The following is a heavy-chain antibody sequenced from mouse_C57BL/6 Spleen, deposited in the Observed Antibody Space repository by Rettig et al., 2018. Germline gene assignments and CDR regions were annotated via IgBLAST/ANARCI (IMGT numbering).Heavy chain of an antibody. V-gene: IGHV1-19*01. Sequence: GVINPYNGGTSYNQKFKGKATLTVDKSSSTAYMELNSLTSEDSAVYYCARGSLLLRAMDYWGQGTSVTVSS. D-gene: IGHD1-1*01. CDR3: ARGSLLLRAMDY. CDR2: INPYNGGT. J-gene: IGHJ4*01.